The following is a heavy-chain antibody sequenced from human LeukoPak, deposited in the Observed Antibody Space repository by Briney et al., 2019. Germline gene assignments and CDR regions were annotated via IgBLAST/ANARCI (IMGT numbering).Heavy chain of an antibody. J-gene: IGHJ4*02. V-gene: IGHV4-39*01. CDR1: GGSISSSSYY. CDR2: LYYSGST. CDR3: ARRGYSYGGV. D-gene: IGHD5-18*01. Sequence: ADTLSLTCTVSGGSISSSSYYWGWLRQPPGKGLEWSGSLYYSGSTYYNPSLKSRVPISVDTSKNQFSLKLSSVTAADTAVYYCARRGYSYGGVWGQGTLVSVCS.